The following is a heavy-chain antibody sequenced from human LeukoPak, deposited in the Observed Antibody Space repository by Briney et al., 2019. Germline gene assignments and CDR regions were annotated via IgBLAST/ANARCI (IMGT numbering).Heavy chain of an antibody. CDR3: ARSDTADWYYYDSSGSGVDV. CDR2: IYYSGST. Sequence: SETLSLTCTVSGGSISSYYWSWIRQPPGKGLEWIGYIYYSGSTNYNPSLKSRVTISVDTSKNQFSLKLSSVTAADTAVYYCARSDTADWYYYDSSGSGVDVWGQGTTVTVSS. CDR1: GGSISSYY. V-gene: IGHV4-59*01. J-gene: IGHJ6*02. D-gene: IGHD3-22*01.